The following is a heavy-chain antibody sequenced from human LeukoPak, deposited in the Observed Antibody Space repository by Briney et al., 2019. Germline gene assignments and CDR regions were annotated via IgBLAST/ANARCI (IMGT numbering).Heavy chain of an antibody. V-gene: IGHV4-59*11. CDR3: ARDSSSPNPYYYYMDV. Sequence: SETLSLTCTVSGGSISSHYWSWIRQPPGKGLEWIGYIYYSGSTNYNPSLKSRVTISVDTSKNQFSLKLSSVTAADTAVYYCARDSSSPNPYYYYMDVWGKGTTVTVSS. CDR2: IYYSGST. J-gene: IGHJ6*03. CDR1: GGSISSHY. D-gene: IGHD2-2*01.